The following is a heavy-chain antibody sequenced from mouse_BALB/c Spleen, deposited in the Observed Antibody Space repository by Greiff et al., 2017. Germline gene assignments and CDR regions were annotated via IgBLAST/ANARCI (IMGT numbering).Heavy chain of an antibody. CDR3: ARLDYGSSLYYAMDY. D-gene: IGHD1-1*01. J-gene: IGHJ4*01. CDR1: GYTFSSYW. CDR2: ILPGSGST. V-gene: IGHV1-9*01. Sequence: VQLVESGAELMKPGASVKISCKATGYTFSSYWIEWVKQRPGHGLEWIGEILPGSGSTNYNEKFKGKATFTADTSSNTAYMQLSSLTSEDSAVYYCARLDYGSSLYYAMDYWGQGTSVTVSS.